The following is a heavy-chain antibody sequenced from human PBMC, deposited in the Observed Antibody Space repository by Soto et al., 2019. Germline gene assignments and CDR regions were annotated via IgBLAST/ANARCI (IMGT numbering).Heavy chain of an antibody. CDR1: GFSFRNFA. J-gene: IGHJ6*03. CDR3: AKDTSSSPYYMDV. V-gene: IGHV3-23*01. D-gene: IGHD2-2*01. CDR2: ITGSTGTT. Sequence: EVQVLESGGGSVQPGASLRLSCAASGFSFRNFAMSWVRHAPGKGLEWVSEITGSTGTTYYADSVKGRFIISRDNSKNTLHLQMNSLRAEDTAVYYCAKDTSSSPYYMDVWGKGTTVIVSS.